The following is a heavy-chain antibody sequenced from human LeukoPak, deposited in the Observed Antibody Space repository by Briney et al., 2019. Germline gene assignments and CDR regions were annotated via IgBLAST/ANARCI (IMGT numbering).Heavy chain of an antibody. D-gene: IGHD3-22*01. Sequence: PGGSLRLSCAASGFTFSSYGMHWVRQAPGKGLEWVAFIRYDGSNKYYADSVKGRFTISRDNSKNTLYLQMNSLRAEDTAVYYCARYYYDSSGYEAGYWGQGTLVTVSS. V-gene: IGHV3-30*02. J-gene: IGHJ4*02. CDR1: GFTFSSYG. CDR3: ARYYYDSSGYEAGY. CDR2: IRYDGSNK.